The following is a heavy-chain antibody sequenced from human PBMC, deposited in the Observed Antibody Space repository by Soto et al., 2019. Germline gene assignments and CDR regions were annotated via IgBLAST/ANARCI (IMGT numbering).Heavy chain of an antibody. Sequence: ASVKVSCKASGYTFTSYGISWVRQAPGQGLEWMGWISAYNGNTNYAQKLQGRVTMTTDTSTSTAYMELRSLRSDDTAVYYCARECSSTSCYMYDYWGQGTLVTVSS. CDR3: ARECSSTSCYMYDY. D-gene: IGHD2-2*02. V-gene: IGHV1-18*01. CDR2: ISAYNGNT. J-gene: IGHJ4*02. CDR1: GYTFTSYG.